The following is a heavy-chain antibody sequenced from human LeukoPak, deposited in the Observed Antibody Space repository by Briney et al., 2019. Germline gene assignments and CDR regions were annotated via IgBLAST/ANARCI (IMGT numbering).Heavy chain of an antibody. V-gene: IGHV4-59*01. CDR3: ARGGARGTFDY. Sequence: SETLSLTCTVSGGSISSYYWSGIQQPPGKGLEWIGYIYYSGSTNYNPSLKSRVTISVDTSKNQFSLKLSSVTAADTAVYYCARGGARGTFDYWGQGTLVTVSS. CDR2: IYYSGST. D-gene: IGHD1-7*01. J-gene: IGHJ4*02. CDR1: GGSISSYY.